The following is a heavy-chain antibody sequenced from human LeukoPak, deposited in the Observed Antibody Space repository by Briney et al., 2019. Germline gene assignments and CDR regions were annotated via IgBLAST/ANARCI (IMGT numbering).Heavy chain of an antibody. CDR3: ARNGGLWFGEANWFDP. V-gene: IGHV3-66*01. J-gene: IGHJ5*02. CDR1: GFTVSSNY. D-gene: IGHD3-10*01. CDR2: IYSGGST. Sequence: GGSLRLSCAASGFTVSSNYMSWVRQAPGKGLEWVSVIYSGGSTYYADSVKGRFTISRDNSKNTLYLQMNSLRAEDTAVYYCARNGGLWFGEANWFDPWGQGTLVTVSS.